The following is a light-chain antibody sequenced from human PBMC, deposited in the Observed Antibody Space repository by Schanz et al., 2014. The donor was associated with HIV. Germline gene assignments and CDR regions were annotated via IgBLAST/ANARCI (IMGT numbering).Light chain of an antibody. J-gene: IGLJ1*01. Sequence: QSALTQPPSASGSPGQSVTISCTGTSSDVGDYNYVSWYQQHPGKAPKLMIYEVTKRPSGVPDRFSGSKSGNTASLTVSGLQAEDEAEYFCCSYAGSNTYVFGSGTKLTVL. V-gene: IGLV2-8*01. CDR2: EVT. CDR3: CSYAGSNTYV. CDR1: SSDVGDYNY.